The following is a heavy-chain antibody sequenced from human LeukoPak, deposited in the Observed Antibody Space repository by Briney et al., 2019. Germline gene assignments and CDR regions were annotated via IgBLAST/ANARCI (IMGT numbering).Heavy chain of an antibody. CDR1: GSTFSSYS. V-gene: IGHV3-21*01. CDR2: ISSSSSYI. Sequence: GGSLRLACAASGSTFSSYSMNWVRQAPGTGLEWVPSISSSSSYIYYADSVKGRFTISRDNAKNSLYLQMNSLRAEDTAVYYCARGNDILTGYLDYWGQGTLVTVSS. CDR3: ARGNDILTGYLDY. J-gene: IGHJ4*02. D-gene: IGHD3-9*01.